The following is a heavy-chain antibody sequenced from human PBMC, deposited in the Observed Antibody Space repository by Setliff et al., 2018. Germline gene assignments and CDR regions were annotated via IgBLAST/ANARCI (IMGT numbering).Heavy chain of an antibody. D-gene: IGHD3-22*01. J-gene: IGHJ4*02. CDR3: ARRQYYDSSGYYYEPPLPFDY. V-gene: IGHV4-59*08. Sequence: PSETLSLTCSVSGGSINRDYWNWIRQPPGKGLEWLGYIHYSGNTNYNPSLKSRVTISFNTSKNQFSLKLSSVTGADTAVYYCARRQYYDSSGYYYEPPLPFDYWGQGTLVTVSS. CDR2: IHYSGNT. CDR1: GGSINRDY.